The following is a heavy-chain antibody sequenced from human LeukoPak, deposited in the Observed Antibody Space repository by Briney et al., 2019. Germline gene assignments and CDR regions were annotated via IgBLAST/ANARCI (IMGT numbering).Heavy chain of an antibody. CDR3: AKNSGYSYGYAYYFDY. Sequence: RGSLRLSCEASGFTFSNYAMSWVRQAPGKGLEWVSAISGSGGSTYYADSVKGRFTISRDNSKNTLYLQMNSLRAEDTAVYYCAKNSGYSYGYAYYFDYWGQGTLVTVSS. CDR1: GFTFSNYA. CDR2: ISGSGGST. D-gene: IGHD5-18*01. V-gene: IGHV3-23*01. J-gene: IGHJ4*02.